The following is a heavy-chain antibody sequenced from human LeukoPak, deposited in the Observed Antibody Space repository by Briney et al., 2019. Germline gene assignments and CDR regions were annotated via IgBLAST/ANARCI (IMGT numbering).Heavy chain of an antibody. V-gene: IGHV4-59*01. Sequence: SETLSLTCTVSGGSISIYSASWIRQPPEEGREWMGYIYYGVSTNYNTSLRSRVTISEDTSKNQFTLKLSSVTAANTAVYYCARGIDPMTGYGMDVWGQGTPVTVSS. CDR2: IYYGVST. D-gene: IGHD3-9*01. CDR3: ARGIDPMTGYGMDV. CDR1: GGSISIYS. J-gene: IGHJ6*02.